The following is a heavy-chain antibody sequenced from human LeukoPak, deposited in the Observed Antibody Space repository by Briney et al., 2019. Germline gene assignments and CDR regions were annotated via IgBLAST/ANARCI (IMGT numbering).Heavy chain of an antibody. Sequence: ASVNVSCKASGYTFTGYYMHWVRQAPGQGLEWMGIINPSGGSTSYAQKFQGRVTMTRDTSTSTVYMELSSLRSEDTAVYYCASYDLWSGYHKGYFDYWGQGTLVTVSS. J-gene: IGHJ4*02. CDR3: ASYDLWSGYHKGYFDY. CDR2: INPSGGST. CDR1: GYTFTGYY. D-gene: IGHD3-3*01. V-gene: IGHV1-46*01.